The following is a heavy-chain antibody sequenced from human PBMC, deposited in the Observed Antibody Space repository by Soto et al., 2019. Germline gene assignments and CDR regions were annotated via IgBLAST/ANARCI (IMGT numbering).Heavy chain of an antibody. D-gene: IGHD2-21*02. V-gene: IGHV3-74*01. Sequence: GGSLRLSCAASGFTFSSYWMHWVRQAPGKGLVWVSRINSDGSSTSYADSVKGRFTISRDNAKNTLFLQMNSLRAEDTAVYYCARDGTPVTYYYYYYMDVWGKGTTVTVSS. CDR2: INSDGSST. CDR1: GFTFSSYW. CDR3: ARDGTPVTYYYYYYMDV. J-gene: IGHJ6*03.